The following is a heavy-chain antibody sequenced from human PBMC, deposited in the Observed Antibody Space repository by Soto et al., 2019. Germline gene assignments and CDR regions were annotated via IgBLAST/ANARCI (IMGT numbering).Heavy chain of an antibody. J-gene: IGHJ4*02. D-gene: IGHD6-13*01. V-gene: IGHV3-7*03. CDR2: IKQDGSEK. Sequence: GGYPRLSCAASGFTMSNHWMSWVRQAPGKGPQWVANIKQDGSEKYYVDPVKGRFTISRDNAKNSLYLQMNSLRVEDTAVYDCSRGATPIARHDDWGPGTRVTVSS. CDR3: SRGATPIARHDD. CDR1: GFTMSNHW.